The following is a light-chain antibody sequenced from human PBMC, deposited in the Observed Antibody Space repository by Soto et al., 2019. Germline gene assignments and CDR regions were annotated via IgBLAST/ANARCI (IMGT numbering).Light chain of an antibody. V-gene: IGLV2-14*01. CDR3: SSYTSSSIHYV. CDR2: DVS. Sequence: QSVLTQPASVSGSPGQSITISCTGTSSDVGGYNYVSWYQQHPGKAPKLMIYDVSNRPSGVSNRFSGSKSGNTASLTISGLQAEDEADYYCSSYTSSSIHYVFGTGNKLTVL. J-gene: IGLJ1*01. CDR1: SSDVGGYNY.